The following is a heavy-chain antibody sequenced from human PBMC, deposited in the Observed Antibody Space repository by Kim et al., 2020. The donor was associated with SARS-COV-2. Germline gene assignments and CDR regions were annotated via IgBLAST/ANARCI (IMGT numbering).Heavy chain of an antibody. V-gene: IGHV3-48*02. CDR3: ARDLGYCSCGRCFPLDY. J-gene: IGHJ4*02. CDR1: GFTFSAYS. Sequence: GGSLRLSCAASGFTFSAYSMNWVRQAPGKGLEWVSYISSSSYPIHYADSVKGRFTISRDNGKNSLFLQMNSLRDEDTAVYYCARDLGYCSCGRCFPLDYWGQGPLVSVSS. CDR2: ISSSSYPI. D-gene: IGHD2-15*01.